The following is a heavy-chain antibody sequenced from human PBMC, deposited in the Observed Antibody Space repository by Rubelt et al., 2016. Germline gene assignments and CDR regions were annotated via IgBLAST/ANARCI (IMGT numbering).Heavy chain of an antibody. CDR2: ISAYNGNT. D-gene: IGHD6-19*01. V-gene: IGHV1-18*01. J-gene: IGHJ5*02. CDR1: GYTFTSYG. Sequence: QVQLVQSGAEVKKPGASVKVSCKASGYTFTSYGISWVRQAPGQGLEWMGWISAYNGNTNYAQKLTGRVTMTTDTSTRTADMELRSLRSDDTAVYYCARDKEWLATRGFQNWFDPWGQGTLVTVSS. CDR3: ARDKEWLATRGFQNWFDP.